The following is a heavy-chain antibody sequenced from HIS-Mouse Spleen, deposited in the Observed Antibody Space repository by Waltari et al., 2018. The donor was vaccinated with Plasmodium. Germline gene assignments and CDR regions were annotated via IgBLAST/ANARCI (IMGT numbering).Heavy chain of an antibody. CDR1: GFAFSSYG. D-gene: IGHD6-13*01. V-gene: IGHV3-7*01. CDR2: IKQDGSEK. Sequence: EVQLVESGGGLVQPGGSLRLSGAASGFAFSSYGMSWVRQSPGKGMEWVANIKQDGSEKYYVDTVEGRFTNHRDNAKNSVYLQVNSLRAEDTAVYYCASSWYWYFDLWGRGTLVTVAS. CDR3: ASSWYWYFDL. J-gene: IGHJ2*01.